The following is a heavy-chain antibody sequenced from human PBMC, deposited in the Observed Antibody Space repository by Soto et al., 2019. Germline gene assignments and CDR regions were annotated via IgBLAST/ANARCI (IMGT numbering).Heavy chain of an antibody. CDR2: IDPSDSYT. J-gene: IGHJ6*02. CDR3: ARGGAARPRGGYGMDV. D-gene: IGHD6-6*01. V-gene: IGHV5-10-1*01. Sequence: PGESLKISCKGSGYSFTSYWISWVRQMPGKGLEWMGRIDPSDSYTNYSPSFQGHVTISADKSISTAYLQWSSLKASDTAMYYCARGGAARPRGGYGMDVRGQGTTVTVSS. CDR1: GYSFTSYW.